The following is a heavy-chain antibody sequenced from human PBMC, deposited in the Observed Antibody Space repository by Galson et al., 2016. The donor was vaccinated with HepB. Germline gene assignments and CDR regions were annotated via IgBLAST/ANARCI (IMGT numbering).Heavy chain of an antibody. CDR1: GFSFSTYW. Sequence: SLRLSCAASGFSFSTYWMHWVRQSPGKGLMWVSRINSDGSIRSSADSVKGRFTISRDNAKNALYLQMNSLRVEDTAHYYCARGTTNYDYWGRGTLVTVSS. D-gene: IGHD1-7*01. V-gene: IGHV3-74*01. CDR2: INSDGSIR. CDR3: ARGTTNYDY. J-gene: IGHJ4*02.